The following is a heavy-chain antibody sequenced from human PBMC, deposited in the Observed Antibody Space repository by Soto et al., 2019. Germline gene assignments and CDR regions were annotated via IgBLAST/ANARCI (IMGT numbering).Heavy chain of an antibody. CDR1: GGSISSYY. CDR2: IYYSGST. Sequence: SETLSLTCTVSGGSISSYYWSWIRQPPGKGLEWIGYIYYSGSTNYNPSLKSRVTISVDTSKNQFSLKLSSVTAADTAVYYCARASGWDRFDYWGQGTLVTVSS. V-gene: IGHV4-59*01. J-gene: IGHJ4*02. D-gene: IGHD6-19*01. CDR3: ARASGWDRFDY.